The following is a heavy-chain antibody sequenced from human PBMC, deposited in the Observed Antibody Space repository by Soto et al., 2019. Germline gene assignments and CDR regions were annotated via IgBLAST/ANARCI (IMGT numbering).Heavy chain of an antibody. J-gene: IGHJ6*02. D-gene: IGHD6-19*01. V-gene: IGHV3-66*01. Sequence: GGSLRLSCVATGFSLSDHFMDWVRQVPGKGLEWVSVIYSGGSTYYADSVKGRFTISRDNSKNTLYLQMNSLRAEGTAVYYCARDGGLPGYSSGWYYYYYYYGMDVWGQGTTVTVSS. CDR3: ARDGGLPGYSSGWYYYYYYYGMDV. CDR2: IYSGGST. CDR1: GFSLSDHF.